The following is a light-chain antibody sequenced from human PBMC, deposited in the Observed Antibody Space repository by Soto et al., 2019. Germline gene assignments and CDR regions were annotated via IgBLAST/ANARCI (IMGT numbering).Light chain of an antibody. J-gene: IGKJ1*01. Sequence: EIVLTQSPGTLSLSPGERATLSCRASQSVSSSYLAWYQQKPGQAPRLLMYGASRRANGIPDRFSGSGSGTDFTLTISRLEPEDFAVYYCQQYGSSPLTFGQGTKVEIK. V-gene: IGKV3-20*01. CDR2: GAS. CDR1: QSVSSSY. CDR3: QQYGSSPLT.